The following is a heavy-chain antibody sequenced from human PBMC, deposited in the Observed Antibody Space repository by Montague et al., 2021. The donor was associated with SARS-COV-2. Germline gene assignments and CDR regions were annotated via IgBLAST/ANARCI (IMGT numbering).Heavy chain of an antibody. CDR3: SRAHSGSYSVGGDAFDI. D-gene: IGHD5/OR15-5a*01. J-gene: IGHJ3*02. CDR1: GFTFHQYS. V-gene: IGHV3-21*01. Sequence: SLRLSCAACGFTFHQYSMNWVRQAPGTGLEWVSSISTSSLYIYYTDSVKGRFTVARANAKNSLFLEMNSLRVEDTAVYYCSRAHSGSYSVGGDAFDIWGQGTLVTVSS. CDR2: ISTSSLYI.